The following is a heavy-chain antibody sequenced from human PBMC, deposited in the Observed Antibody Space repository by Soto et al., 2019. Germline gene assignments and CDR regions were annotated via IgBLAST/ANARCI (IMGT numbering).Heavy chain of an antibody. CDR1: GFTFINFA. D-gene: IGHD2-2*01. Sequence: EVQLLESGGGLVQPGGSLRLSCAASGFTFINFAMSWARQAPGKGLEWVSTIHSGGTYYADSVRGRFTISRDNSKNTLSLQMNSLRAEDTAVYYCAKATHNAEGGYCRSTSCAAEDFQNWGQGTLVSVSS. J-gene: IGHJ1*01. CDR2: IHSGGT. CDR3: AKATHNAEGGYCRSTSCAAEDFQN. V-gene: IGHV3-23*01.